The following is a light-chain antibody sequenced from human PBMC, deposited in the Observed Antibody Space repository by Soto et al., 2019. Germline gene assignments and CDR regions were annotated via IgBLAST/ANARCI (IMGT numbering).Light chain of an antibody. CDR2: DVT. CDR1: SSDVGGYNY. CDR3: SSYTSSSTLYV. J-gene: IGLJ1*01. V-gene: IGLV2-14*01. Sequence: QSVLTQPASVSGSPGQSITISCTGTSSDVGGYNYVSWYQQHPGKGPNLMIYDVTNQPSGVSNRFSGSKSGNTASLTISGLQAEDEADYYCSSYTSSSTLYVFGTGTRSPS.